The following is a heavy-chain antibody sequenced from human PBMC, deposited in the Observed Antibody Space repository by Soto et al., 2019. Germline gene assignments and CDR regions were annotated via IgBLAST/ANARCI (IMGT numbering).Heavy chain of an antibody. V-gene: IGHV4-31*03. CDR3: ARSHCTNGVCFRSNDAFDI. Sequence: SETLSLTCTVSGGSISSGRDYWTWIRQHPGKGLEWIGYIYYSGNTYYNPSLKGRVTISVDTSTNQFSLRLGSVTAADTAMYYCARSHCTNGVCFRSNDAFDIWGQGTMVTVSS. D-gene: IGHD2-8*01. J-gene: IGHJ3*02. CDR2: IYYSGNT. CDR1: GGSISSGRDY.